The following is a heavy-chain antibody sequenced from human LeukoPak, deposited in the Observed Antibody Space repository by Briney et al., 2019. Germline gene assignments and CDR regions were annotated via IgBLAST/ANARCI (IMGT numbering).Heavy chain of an antibody. V-gene: IGHV4-30-4*01. J-gene: IGHJ3*02. D-gene: IGHD3-22*01. CDR2: IYYSGST. CDR3: ASDSSGYYYDRAFDI. CDR1: GGSISSGDYY. Sequence: SETLSLTCTDSGGSISSGDYYWSWIRQPPGKGLEWIGYIYYSGSTYYNPSLKSRVTISVDTSKNQFSLKLSSVTAADTAVYYCASDSSGYYYDRAFDIWGQGTMVTVSS.